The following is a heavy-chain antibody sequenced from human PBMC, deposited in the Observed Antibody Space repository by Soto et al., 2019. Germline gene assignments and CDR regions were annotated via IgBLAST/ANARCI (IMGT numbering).Heavy chain of an antibody. CDR2: ISGSGGST. CDR3: AKEETYYYDSSGYYYHY. J-gene: IGHJ4*02. V-gene: IGHV3-23*01. CDR1: GFTFSSYA. D-gene: IGHD3-22*01. Sequence: EVQLLESGGGLVQPGGSLRLSCAASGFTFSSYAMSWVRQAPGKGLEWVSAISGSGGSTYYADSVKGRFTISRDNSKNTLYLQMNRLRAEDTAVYYCAKEETYYYDSSGYYYHYWGQGTLVTVSS.